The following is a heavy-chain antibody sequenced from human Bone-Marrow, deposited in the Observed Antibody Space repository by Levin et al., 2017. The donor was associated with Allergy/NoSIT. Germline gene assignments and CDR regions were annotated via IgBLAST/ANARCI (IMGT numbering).Heavy chain of an antibody. J-gene: IGHJ4*02. V-gene: IGHV3-7*01. Sequence: PGGSLRLSCGASGFSFSTYWMSWFRQAPGKGLEWVANIKRDGSEKDYVDSVKGRFTISRDNAQYSLYLQMDSLRVEDTAVYYCVRDIDYWGQGTLVTVSS. CDR1: GFSFSTYW. CDR3: VRDIDY. CDR2: IKRDGSEK.